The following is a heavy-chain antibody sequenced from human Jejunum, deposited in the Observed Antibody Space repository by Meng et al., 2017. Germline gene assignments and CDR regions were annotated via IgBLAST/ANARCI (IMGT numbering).Heavy chain of an antibody. CDR3: ARALGAYGDSGFAY. V-gene: IGHV4-34*01. D-gene: IGHD4-17*01. Sequence: GPLQQWGAGLLKPSETLSLTCAVSGGSLKDFYWNWIRQPPGKGLEWIGEISHSGSTNYNPSLKSRVTISVDRSQNQLSLKLTSVSGTDTAVYFCARALGAYGDSGFAYWGQGALVTVSS. CDR1: GGSLKDFY. CDR2: ISHSGST. J-gene: IGHJ4*02.